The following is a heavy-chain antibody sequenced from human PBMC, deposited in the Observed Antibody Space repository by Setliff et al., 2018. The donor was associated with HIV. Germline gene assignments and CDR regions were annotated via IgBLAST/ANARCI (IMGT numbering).Heavy chain of an antibody. V-gene: IGHV4-39*07. CDR3: ARAVQLGYFDY. D-gene: IGHD6-6*01. Sequence: LSLTCTVSGGPISSSSYYWGWIRQPPGKGLEWIGSIYYSGSTYYNPSLKSRVTISVDTSKNQFSLKLSSVTAADTAVYYCARAVQLGYFDYWGQGTLVTVSS. CDR1: GGPISSSSYY. CDR2: IYYSGST. J-gene: IGHJ4*02.